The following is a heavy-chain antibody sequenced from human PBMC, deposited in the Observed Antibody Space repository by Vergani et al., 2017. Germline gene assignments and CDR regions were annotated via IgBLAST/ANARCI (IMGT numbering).Heavy chain of an antibody. Sequence: EVQLVESGGVVVQPGGSLRLSCAASGFTFDDYTMHWVRQAPGKGLEWVSLISWDGGSTYYADSVKGRFTISRDNAKNSLYLQMNSLRAEDTAVYYCASAGSLGELLPLDYWGQGTLVTVSS. CDR2: ISWDGGST. J-gene: IGHJ4*02. CDR3: ASAGSLGELLPLDY. CDR1: GFTFDDYT. D-gene: IGHD3-16*01. V-gene: IGHV3-43*01.